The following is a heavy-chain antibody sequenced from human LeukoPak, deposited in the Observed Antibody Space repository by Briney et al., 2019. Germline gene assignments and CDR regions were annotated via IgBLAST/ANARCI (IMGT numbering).Heavy chain of an antibody. CDR2: ISYDGSNK. Sequence: GGSLRLSCAASGFTYSSYAMHWVRQAPGKGLEWVAVISYDGSNKYYADSVKGRFTISRDNSKNTLYLQMNSLRAEDTAVYYCARDPDSSGPSYFDYWGQGTLVTVSS. CDR3: ARDPDSSGPSYFDY. J-gene: IGHJ4*02. CDR1: GFTYSSYA. D-gene: IGHD3-22*01. V-gene: IGHV3-30-3*01.